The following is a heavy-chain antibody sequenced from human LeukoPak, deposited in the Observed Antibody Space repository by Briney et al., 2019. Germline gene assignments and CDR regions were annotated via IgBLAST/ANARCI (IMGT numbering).Heavy chain of an antibody. CDR1: GITLGNYG. Sequence: GGSLRLSCAVSGITLGNYGMRWVRQPPGKGLEGVAGISDSGGSTNYADSVKGRFTISRATPRNTLYLQMNSLRAEDTAVYFCAKRGVVIRVFLVGFHKEAYYFDSWGQGALVTVSS. D-gene: IGHD3-10*01. V-gene: IGHV3-23*01. J-gene: IGHJ4*02. CDR3: AKRGVVIRVFLVGFHKEAYYFDS. CDR2: ISDSGGST.